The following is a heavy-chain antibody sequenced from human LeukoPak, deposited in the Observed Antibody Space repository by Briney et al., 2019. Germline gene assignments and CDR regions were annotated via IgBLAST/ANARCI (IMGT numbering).Heavy chain of an antibody. D-gene: IGHD3-16*01. Sequence: GGSLRLSCAASGFTFSSYWMHWVSQAPGKWLVWVSQINGDGSSTNYADSVKGRFTISRDNAKNTLYLQMSSLRAEDTAVYYCVRALGRLNYWGQGTLVTVSS. CDR1: GFTFSSYW. J-gene: IGHJ4*02. V-gene: IGHV3-74*01. CDR2: INGDGSST. CDR3: VRALGRLNY.